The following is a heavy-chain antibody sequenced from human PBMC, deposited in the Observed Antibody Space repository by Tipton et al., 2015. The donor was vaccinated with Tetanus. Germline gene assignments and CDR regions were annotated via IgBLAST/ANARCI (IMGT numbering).Heavy chain of an antibody. Sequence: SLRLSCAASGFTFSSYGMHWVRQAPGKGLEWVAVIWYDGSNKYYVDSVKGRFTISRDNSKNTLYLQMNSLRAEDTAVYYCASVGPYYYDSSGSYYFDYWGQGTLVTVSS. CDR1: GFTFSSYG. V-gene: IGHV3-33*01. CDR2: IWYDGSNK. D-gene: IGHD3-22*01. CDR3: ASVGPYYYDSSGSYYFDY. J-gene: IGHJ4*02.